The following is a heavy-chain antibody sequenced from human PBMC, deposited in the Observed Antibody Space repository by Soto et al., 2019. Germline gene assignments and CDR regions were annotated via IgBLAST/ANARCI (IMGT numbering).Heavy chain of an antibody. CDR3: ARVQWIGGNFDWLLAFDY. Sequence: ASVKVSCKASGYTFTSYGISWVRQAPGQGLEWMGWISAYNGNTNYAQKLQGRVTMTTDTSTSTAYMELRSLRSDDTAVYYCARVQWIGGNFDWLLAFDYWGQGTLVTVSS. D-gene: IGHD3-9*01. CDR1: GYTFTSYG. V-gene: IGHV1-18*01. J-gene: IGHJ4*02. CDR2: ISAYNGNT.